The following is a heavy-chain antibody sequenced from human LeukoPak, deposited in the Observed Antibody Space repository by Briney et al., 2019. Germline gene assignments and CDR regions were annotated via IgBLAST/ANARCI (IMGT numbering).Heavy chain of an antibody. V-gene: IGHV4-59*01. CDR3: ARGGYNWALFDY. CDR1: GGSISSYY. CDR2: IYYSGST. J-gene: IGHJ4*02. Sequence: SSETLSLTCTVSGGSISSYYWSWIRQPPWKGLEWIGYIYYSGSTNYNPSLKSRVTISVDTSKNQFSLKLSSVTAADTAVYYCARGGYNWALFDYWGQGTLVTVSS. D-gene: IGHD1-1*01.